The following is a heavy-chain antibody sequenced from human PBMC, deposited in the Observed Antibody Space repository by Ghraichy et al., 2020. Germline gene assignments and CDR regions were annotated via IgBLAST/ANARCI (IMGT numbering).Heavy chain of an antibody. V-gene: IGHV4-34*01. CDR3: ASAAVAGIGPIWYFDL. J-gene: IGHJ2*01. D-gene: IGHD6-19*01. CDR1: GGSFSGYY. Sequence: SETLSLTCAVYGGSFSGYYWSWIRQPPGKGLEWIGEINHSGSTNYNPSLKSRVTISVDTSKNQFSLKLSSVTAADTAVYYCASAAVAGIGPIWYFDLWGRGTLVTVSS. CDR2: INHSGST.